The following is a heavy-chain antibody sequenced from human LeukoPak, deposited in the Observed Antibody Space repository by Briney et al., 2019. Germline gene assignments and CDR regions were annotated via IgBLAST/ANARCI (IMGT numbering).Heavy chain of an antibody. Sequence: NASETLSLTCTVSGGSISSNYWSWIRQPPGKGLEWIGYINYSGSTNYNPSLKSRVTISVDTSKNQFSLKLTSVTAADTAVYYCARLIGSGPFDYWGQGTLVTVSS. CDR3: ARLIGSGPFDY. CDR2: INYSGST. J-gene: IGHJ4*02. D-gene: IGHD3-10*01. CDR1: GGSISSNY. V-gene: IGHV4-59*08.